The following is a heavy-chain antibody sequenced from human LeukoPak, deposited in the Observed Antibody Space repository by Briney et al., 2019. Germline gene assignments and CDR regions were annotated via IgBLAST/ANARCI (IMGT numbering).Heavy chain of an antibody. CDR2: ISAYNGNT. Sequence: GASVKVSCNASGYTIPSYFIRRVPQAPGQGLEWMGWISAYNGNTNYAQKLRGRVTMTTYTSTSTAYMELRSLRSDDTAVYYCAREYCSSTSCTLGFYYTHLTGEGTTVTVSS. CDR3: AREYCSSTSCTLGFYYTHL. D-gene: IGHD2-2*01. V-gene: IGHV1-18*01. J-gene: IGHJ6*03. CDR1: GYTIPSYF.